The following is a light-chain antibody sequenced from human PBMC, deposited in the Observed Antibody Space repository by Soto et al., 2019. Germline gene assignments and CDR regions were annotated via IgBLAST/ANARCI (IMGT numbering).Light chain of an antibody. J-gene: IGKJ5*01. CDR2: WAS. V-gene: IGKV4-1*01. CDR1: QSVLFSSNNKNY. Sequence: DIVMTQSPDSLAVSLGERATINCKPSQSVLFSSNNKNYLAWYQQKPGQPPKLLVYWASARESGVPDRFSGRGSGTDFTLNISSLQAEDVAVYSCQQYYSTPITFGQGTRLAIK. CDR3: QQYYSTPIT.